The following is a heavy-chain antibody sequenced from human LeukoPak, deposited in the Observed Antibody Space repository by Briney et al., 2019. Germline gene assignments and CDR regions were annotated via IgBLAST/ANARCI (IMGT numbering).Heavy chain of an antibody. D-gene: IGHD4-17*01. V-gene: IGHV3-23*01. CDR2: ISGSGGST. CDR3: AKGWATVTTSPYYYYGMDV. Sequence: GGSLRLSCAASGFTVSTNYMSWVRQAPGKGLEWVSAISGSGGSTYYADSVKGRFTISRDNSKNTLYLQMNSLRAEDTAVYYCAKGWATVTTSPYYYYGMDVWGQGTSVTVSS. CDR1: GFTVSTNY. J-gene: IGHJ6*02.